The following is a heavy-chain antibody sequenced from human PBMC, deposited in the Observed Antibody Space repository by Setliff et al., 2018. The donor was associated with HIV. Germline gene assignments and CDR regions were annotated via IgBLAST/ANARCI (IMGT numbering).Heavy chain of an antibody. CDR1: DDSISSND. V-gene: IGHV4-4*07. CDR3: AREAPSSSRFYFDF. J-gene: IGHJ4*02. Sequence: PSETLSLTCTVSDDSISSNDWSWSRKSAGKGLEGVGRIYTGGRTNYNPSLKGRVTMSVDTSKNQFSLKLGSVTAADTAVYYCAREAPSSSRFYFDFWGQGTLVTVSS. D-gene: IGHD6-13*01. CDR2: IYTGGRT.